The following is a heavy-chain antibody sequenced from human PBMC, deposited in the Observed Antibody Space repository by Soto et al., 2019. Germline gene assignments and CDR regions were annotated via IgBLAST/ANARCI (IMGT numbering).Heavy chain of an antibody. CDR3: ARDVNGDSAPF. CDR2: ITGSGHAT. Sequence: GGSLRLSCAASGFTFSSYSMYWVRQAPGKGLEWVSLITGSGHATYYADSVKGRFTISRDNAKNSLYLQMNSLRVEDTAVYYCARDVNGDSAPFWGQGTLVTVSS. D-gene: IGHD2-21*02. V-gene: IGHV3-48*01. J-gene: IGHJ4*02. CDR1: GFTFSSYS.